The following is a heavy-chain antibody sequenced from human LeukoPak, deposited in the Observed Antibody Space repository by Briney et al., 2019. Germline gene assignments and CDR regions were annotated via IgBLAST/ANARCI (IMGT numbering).Heavy chain of an antibody. J-gene: IGHJ6*02. CDR2: ISSSGSTI. Sequence: GGSLRLSCAASGFTFSDYYISWTRQAPGKGLEWVSYISSSGSTIYYADSVKGRFTISRDNAKNSLYLQMNSLRAEDTAVYYCARDGASTVTFYYYYYGMDVWGQGTTVTVSS. CDR3: ARDGASTVTFYYYYYGMDV. V-gene: IGHV3-11*01. D-gene: IGHD4-17*01. CDR1: GFTFSDYY.